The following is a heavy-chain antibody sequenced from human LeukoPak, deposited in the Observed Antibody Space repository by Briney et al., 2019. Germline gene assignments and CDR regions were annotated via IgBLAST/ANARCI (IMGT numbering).Heavy chain of an antibody. Sequence: GGSLRLSCAASGFTFSSYSMNWVRQAPGKGLEWVSSISSSSSYIYYADSVKGRFTISRDNAKNSLYLQMNTLRADDTAVYYCANSISLTQWGRGTLVTVSS. CDR1: GFTFSSYS. CDR2: ISSSSSYI. V-gene: IGHV3-21*04. J-gene: IGHJ4*02. D-gene: IGHD3-9*01. CDR3: ANSISLTQ.